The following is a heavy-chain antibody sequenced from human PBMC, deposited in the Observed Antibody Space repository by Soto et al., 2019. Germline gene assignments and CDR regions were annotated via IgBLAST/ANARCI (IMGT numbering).Heavy chain of an antibody. V-gene: IGHV1-2*04. J-gene: IGHJ6*03. CDR1: WYTFTGYH. D-gene: IGHD4-17*01. CDR2: INPNSGGT. CDR3: ARGTTATGYYYYMDV. Sequence: XSVRVSCKATWYTFTGYHMHLVRHSPGQGLEWMEWINPNSGGTNYAQKFQGWVTMTRDTSISTAYMELSRLRSDDTAVYYCARGTTATGYYYYMDVWGKGTTVTVSS.